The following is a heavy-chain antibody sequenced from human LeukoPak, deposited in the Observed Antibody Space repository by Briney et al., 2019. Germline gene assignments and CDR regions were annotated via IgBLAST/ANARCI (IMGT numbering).Heavy chain of an antibody. V-gene: IGHV3-30*02. CDR2: IRHDGTE. D-gene: IGHD5-24*01. CDR3: GKGRERDYNCLDS. CDR1: GFSFSGYG. J-gene: IGHJ4*02. Sequence: GGSLRLSCAASGFSFSGYGMHWVRQALGKGLEWVAFIRHDGTEYHTDSVKGRFTISRDNSKSTLFLQMNSLGAEDTAVYYCGKGRERDYNCLDSWGQGTLVTVSS.